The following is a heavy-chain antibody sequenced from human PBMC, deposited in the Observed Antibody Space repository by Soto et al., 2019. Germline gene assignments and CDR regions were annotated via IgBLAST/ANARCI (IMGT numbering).Heavy chain of an antibody. V-gene: IGHV1-2*02. CDR3: ARDSLLWFGESNYYYYGMDV. J-gene: IGHJ6*02. CDR2: INPNSGGT. Sequence: ASVKVSCKASGYTFTGYYMHWVRQAPGQGLEWMGWINPNSGGTNYAQKFQGRVTMTRDTSKNQFSLKLSSVTAADTAVYYCARDSLLWFGESNYYYYGMDVWGQGTTVTVSS. D-gene: IGHD3-10*01. CDR1: GYTFTGYY.